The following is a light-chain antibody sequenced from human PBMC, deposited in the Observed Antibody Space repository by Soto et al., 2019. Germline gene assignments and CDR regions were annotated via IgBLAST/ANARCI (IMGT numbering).Light chain of an antibody. CDR2: GAS. J-gene: IGKJ2*01. V-gene: IGKV3-20*01. Sequence: EIVLTQSPGTLSLSPGERATLSCRASQSVNSIYLAWDQQKPGQAPRLLIYGASSRATGIPDRFSGSGSGTDSTLTISRLEPEDFAVYYCQQYGSTPRTFGQGTKLEIK. CDR3: QQYGSTPRT. CDR1: QSVNSIY.